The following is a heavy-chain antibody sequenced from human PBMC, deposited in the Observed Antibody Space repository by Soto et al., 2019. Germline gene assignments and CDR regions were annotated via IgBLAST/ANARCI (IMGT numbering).Heavy chain of an antibody. CDR2: IIPIFGTA. J-gene: IGHJ4*02. CDR3: ASTHPPGYDSSAALGY. D-gene: IGHD3-22*01. Sequence: ASVKVSCKASGGTFSSYAISWVRQAPGQGLEWMGGIIPIFGTANYAQKFQGRVTITADESTSTAYMELSSLRSEDTAVYYCASTHPPGYDSSAALGYWGQGTLVTAPQ. CDR1: GGTFSSYA. V-gene: IGHV1-69*13.